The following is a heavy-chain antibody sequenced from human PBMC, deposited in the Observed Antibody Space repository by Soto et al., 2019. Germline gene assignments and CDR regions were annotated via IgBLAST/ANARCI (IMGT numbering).Heavy chain of an antibody. D-gene: IGHD3-10*01. J-gene: IGHJ4*02. CDR3: AKDVAAYDYGSGSYLNARYFDY. CDR1: GFTFSSYG. V-gene: IGHV3-30*18. CDR2: ISYDGSNK. Sequence: GGSLRLSCAASGFTFSSYGMHWVRQAPGKGLEWVAVISYDGSNKYYADSVKGRFTISRDNSKNTLYLEMNSLRAEDTAVYYCAKDVAAYDYGSGSYLNARYFDYWGQGTLVTVSS.